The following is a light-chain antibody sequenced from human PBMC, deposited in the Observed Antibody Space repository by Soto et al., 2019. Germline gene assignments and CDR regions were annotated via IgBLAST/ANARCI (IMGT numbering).Light chain of an antibody. CDR2: GAS. J-gene: IGKJ1*01. Sequence: VLTQSPGTPSLSPGERATLSCRASQSVSSTYLAWYQQKPGQAPRLLIYGASSRATGIPDRFSGSGSGTDFTLSISRLEPEDSAVYYCQQYGSSLWTFGQGTKVDI. V-gene: IGKV3-20*01. CDR1: QSVSSTY. CDR3: QQYGSSLWT.